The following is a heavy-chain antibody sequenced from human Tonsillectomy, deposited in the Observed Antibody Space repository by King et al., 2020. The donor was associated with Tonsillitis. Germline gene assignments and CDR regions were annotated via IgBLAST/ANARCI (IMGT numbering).Heavy chain of an antibody. CDR1: GFTISDYW. D-gene: IGHD2-15*01. CDR2: INQEGSEK. J-gene: IGHJ3*02. Sequence: VQLVESGGGLVQPGGSLRLSCAVSGFTISDYWMTWVRPAPGKGLEWVANINQEGSEKFYVDTVKGRFNISRDNGGNSLYLQLNGLRAEETAVYSCAREYCSGGTCYSGAFDIWGQGTMVTVSS. V-gene: IGHV3-7*01. CDR3: AREYCSGGTCYSGAFDI.